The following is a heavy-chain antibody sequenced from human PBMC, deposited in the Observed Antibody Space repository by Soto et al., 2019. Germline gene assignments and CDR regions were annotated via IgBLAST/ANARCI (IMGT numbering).Heavy chain of an antibody. D-gene: IGHD3-10*01. V-gene: IGHV1-18*01. J-gene: IGHJ4*02. CDR3: ARDLLTGNPTPWDY. Sequence: ASVNVSCKSSGYTFTSYCISWVRQAPGQGLEWMGWISAYNGNTNYAQKLQGRVTMTTDTSTSTAYMELRSLRSDDTAVYYCARDLLTGNPTPWDYWGQGTLVTVSS. CDR1: GYTFTSYC. CDR2: ISAYNGNT.